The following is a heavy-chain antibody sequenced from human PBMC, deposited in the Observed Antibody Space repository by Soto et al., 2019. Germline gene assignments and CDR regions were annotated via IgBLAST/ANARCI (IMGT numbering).Heavy chain of an antibody. CDR3: ARSDIVVVPAGAWFDP. CDR1: GGSISSYY. J-gene: IGHJ5*02. Sequence: SETLSLTCTVSGGSISSYYWSWIRQPPGKGLEWIGHIYYSGSTNYNPSLKSRVTISVDTSKNQFSLKLSSVIAADTAVYYCARSDIVVVPAGAWFDPWGQGTLVTVSS. CDR2: IYYSGST. D-gene: IGHD2-2*01. V-gene: IGHV4-59*01.